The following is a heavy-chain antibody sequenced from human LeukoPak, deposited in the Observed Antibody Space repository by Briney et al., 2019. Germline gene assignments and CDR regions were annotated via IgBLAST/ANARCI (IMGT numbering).Heavy chain of an antibody. CDR3: AKVKAYYYGSGSYPVDP. D-gene: IGHD3-10*01. Sequence: PGGSLRLSCAASGFTSSSYAMSWVRQAPGKGLEWVSAISGSGGSTYYADSVKGRFTISRDNSKNTLYLQMNSLRAEDTAVYYCAKVKAYYYGSGSYPVDPWGQGTLVTVSS. J-gene: IGHJ5*02. CDR1: GFTSSSYA. CDR2: ISGSGGST. V-gene: IGHV3-23*01.